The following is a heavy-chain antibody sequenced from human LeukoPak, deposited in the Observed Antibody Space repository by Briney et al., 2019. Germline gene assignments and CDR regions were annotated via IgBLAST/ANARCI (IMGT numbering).Heavy chain of an antibody. D-gene: IGHD1-7*01. CDR2: INPNSGGT. V-gene: IGHV1-2*02. CDR3: ARFPGGGGTTGP. Sequence: ASVKVSCKASGYTFTSYYMHWVRQAPGQGLEWMGWINPNSGGTNYAQKFQGRVTMTRDTSISTAYMELSRLRSDDTAVYYCARFPGGGGTTGPWGQGTLVTVSS. J-gene: IGHJ5*02. CDR1: GYTFTSYY.